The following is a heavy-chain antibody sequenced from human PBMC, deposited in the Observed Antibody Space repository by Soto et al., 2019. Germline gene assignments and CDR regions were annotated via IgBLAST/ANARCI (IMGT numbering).Heavy chain of an antibody. Sequence: PSETLSLTCTVSGGSITNTNYYWSWIRQPPGKGLEWIGSFYYTGSTYYDPSLKSRVTISLDMSKNQFSLNLGSVTAADTAVYYCASTWGARLTVVGPTTGPTRWGQGTLVTVSS. J-gene: IGHJ4*02. D-gene: IGHD1-26*01. CDR3: ASTWGARLTVVGPTTGPTR. CDR2: FYYTGST. V-gene: IGHV4-39*01. CDR1: GGSITNTNYY.